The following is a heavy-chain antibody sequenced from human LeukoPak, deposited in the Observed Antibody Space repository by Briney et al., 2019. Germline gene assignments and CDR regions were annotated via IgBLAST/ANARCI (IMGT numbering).Heavy chain of an antibody. J-gene: IGHJ4*02. CDR3: ARGAGGYSYGYFFDY. CDR2: INHSGST. CDR1: GGSFSGYY. V-gene: IGHV4-34*01. D-gene: IGHD5-18*01. Sequence: PSETLSLTCAVYGGSFSGYYWSWIRQPPGKGLEWIGEINHSGSTNYNPSLKSRVTISVDTSKNQFSLKLSSVTAADTAVYYCARGAGGYSYGYFFDYWGQGTLVTVSS.